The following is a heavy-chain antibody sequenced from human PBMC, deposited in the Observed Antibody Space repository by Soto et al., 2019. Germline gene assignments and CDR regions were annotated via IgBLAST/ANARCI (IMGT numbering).Heavy chain of an antibody. CDR2: IGGRGNSA. CDR1: GFIFTNYA. V-gene: IGHV3-23*01. D-gene: IGHD5-12*01. Sequence: VESLKISCAASGFIFTNYAMNWVRQAPGKGLEWVSVIGGRGNSAYYADSVQGRFTISRDNSKNTLSLQMSSLTADDTAIYYCVREGRGSFDFWGRGTMVTVSS. CDR3: VREGRGSFDF. J-gene: IGHJ3*01.